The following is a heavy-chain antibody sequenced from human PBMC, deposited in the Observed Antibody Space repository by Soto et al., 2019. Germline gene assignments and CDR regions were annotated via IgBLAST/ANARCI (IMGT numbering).Heavy chain of an antibody. Sequence: PSETLSLTCTVSGGSMRNYFWTWIRQPPGKGLEWIGYIHYSGTTSFFPSYNPSLRSRVTISEDTSKNQFSLKLLSVTTADTAVYFCAADEASSSNLAPYYLDFWGQGTLVTVSS. CDR2: IHYSGTT. CDR1: GGSMRNYF. D-gene: IGHD6-13*01. J-gene: IGHJ4*02. V-gene: IGHV4-59*01. CDR3: AADEASSSNLAPYYLDF.